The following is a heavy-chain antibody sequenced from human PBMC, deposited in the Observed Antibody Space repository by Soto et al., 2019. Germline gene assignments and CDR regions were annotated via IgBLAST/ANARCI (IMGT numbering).Heavy chain of an antibody. V-gene: IGHV3-30-3*01. Sequence: AGGSLRLSCGASGFIFSTYAIHWVRQAPDQGLEWVAGISFDGNNNFYADSVNGRFTISRDNYKDTLYLQMNSLRAEDSALYFWATSPGCDYWGRGTLVTVSS. J-gene: IGHJ4*02. CDR1: GFIFSTYA. CDR2: ISFDGNNN. D-gene: IGHD3-10*01. CDR3: ATSPGCDY.